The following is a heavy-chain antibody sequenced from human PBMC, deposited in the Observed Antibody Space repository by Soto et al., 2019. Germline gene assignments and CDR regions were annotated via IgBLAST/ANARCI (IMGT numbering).Heavy chain of an antibody. V-gene: IGHV3-11*01. CDR2: ISSSGSTI. CDR3: ARDQSTSGYYPPDY. Sequence: GGSLRLSCAASGSTFSDYYMSWIRQAPGKGLEWVSYISSSGSTIYYADSVKGRFTISRDNAKNSLYLQMNSLRAEDTAVYYCARDQSTSGYYPPDYWGQGTLVTVSS. D-gene: IGHD3-22*01. J-gene: IGHJ4*02. CDR1: GSTFSDYY.